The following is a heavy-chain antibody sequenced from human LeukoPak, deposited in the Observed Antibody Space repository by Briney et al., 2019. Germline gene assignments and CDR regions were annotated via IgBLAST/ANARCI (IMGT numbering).Heavy chain of an antibody. V-gene: IGHV3-48*04. CDR1: GFTFSNYG. Sequence: GGSLRLSYAASGFTFSNYGMSWVRQAPGKGLEWISYISSSISTIYYADSVKGRFTISRDNAKNSLYLQMNSLRAEDTAVYYCARDRHDSSGYYSLYYFDSWGQGSLVTVSS. J-gene: IGHJ4*02. D-gene: IGHD3-22*01. CDR3: ARDRHDSSGYYSLYYFDS. CDR2: ISSSISTI.